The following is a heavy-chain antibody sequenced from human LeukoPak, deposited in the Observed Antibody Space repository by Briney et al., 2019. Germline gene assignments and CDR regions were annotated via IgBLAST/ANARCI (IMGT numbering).Heavy chain of an antibody. Sequence: GGPLNLPGQAPVSTLATNCIAGAGNMPGKDREWMGIIYPSDSDTRYSPSFQGQVTISADKSISTAYLQWSSLKASDTAMYYCARRSYCGGDCYCDYWGQGTLVTVSS. CDR2: IYPSDSDT. J-gene: IGHJ4*02. D-gene: IGHD2-21*02. CDR1: VSTLATNC. CDR3: ARRSYCGGDCYCDY. V-gene: IGHV5-51*01.